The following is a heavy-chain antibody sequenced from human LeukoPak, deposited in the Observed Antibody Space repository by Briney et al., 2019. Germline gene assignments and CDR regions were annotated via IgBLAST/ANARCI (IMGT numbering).Heavy chain of an antibody. D-gene: IGHD2-2*01. Sequence: GGSLRLSCAASGFTFSSYEMNWVRQAPGKGLEWVSYISSSGSTIYYADSVKGRFTISRDNAKNSRYLQMNSLRAEDTAVYYCAIIVVPPFDYWGQGTLVTVSS. CDR2: ISSSGSTI. J-gene: IGHJ4*02. V-gene: IGHV3-48*03. CDR3: AIIVVPPFDY. CDR1: GFTFSSYE.